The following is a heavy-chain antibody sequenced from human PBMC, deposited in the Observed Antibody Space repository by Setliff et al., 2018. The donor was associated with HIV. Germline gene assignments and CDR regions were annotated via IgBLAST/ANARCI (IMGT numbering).Heavy chain of an antibody. J-gene: IGHJ4*02. Sequence: PSETLSLTCAVHGGSFTTYHWGWIRQPPGKGLEWIAEINYKGGSNFNPSLRRRVTILVDSSKREVSLKLNSVTAADTAVYYCARAGEYGDFDGVDYWGQGTPVTVSS. CDR2: INYKGGS. CDR1: GGSFTTYH. V-gene: IGHV4-34*01. CDR3: ARAGEYGDFDGVDY. D-gene: IGHD4-17*01.